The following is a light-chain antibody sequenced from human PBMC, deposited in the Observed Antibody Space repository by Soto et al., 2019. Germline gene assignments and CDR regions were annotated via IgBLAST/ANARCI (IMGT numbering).Light chain of an antibody. CDR2: GAS. V-gene: IGKV3-20*01. J-gene: IGKJ3*01. CDR3: QQYGSPPFP. CDR1: QSVSGSC. Sequence: EIVLTQSPGTLSLSPGERATLSCRASQSVSGSCLAWYQQKPGQAPRLLTYGASSRATGIPDRFSGSGSGTDCTLTISILEPEDFAVYYCQQYGSPPFPFGPGTKVDIK.